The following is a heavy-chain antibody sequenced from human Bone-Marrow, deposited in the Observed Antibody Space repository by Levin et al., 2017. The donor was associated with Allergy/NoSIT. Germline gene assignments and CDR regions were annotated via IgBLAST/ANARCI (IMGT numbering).Heavy chain of an antibody. V-gene: IGHV3-48*01. J-gene: IGHJ4*02. D-gene: IGHD6-13*01. CDR1: GFTFSSYS. CDR2: ISSSSSTI. Sequence: GESLKISCAASGFTFSSYSMNWVRQAPGKGLEWVSYISSSSSTIYYADSVKGRFTISRDNAKNSLYLQMNSLRAEDTAVYYCARDRVSWVIPLDYWGQGTLVTVSS. CDR3: ARDRVSWVIPLDY.